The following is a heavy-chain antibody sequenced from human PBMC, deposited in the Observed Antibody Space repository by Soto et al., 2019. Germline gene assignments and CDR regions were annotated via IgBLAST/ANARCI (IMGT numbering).Heavy chain of an antibody. Sequence: SETLSLTCTVSGGSISSSSYYWGWIRQPPGKGLEWIGSIYYSGSTYYNPSLKSRVTISVDTSKNQFSLKLSSVTAADTAVYYRASILEWLLFYYYYYGMDVWGQGTTVTVSS. CDR3: ASILEWLLFYYYYYGMDV. D-gene: IGHD3-3*01. CDR1: GGSISSSSYY. CDR2: IYYSGST. V-gene: IGHV4-39*01. J-gene: IGHJ6*02.